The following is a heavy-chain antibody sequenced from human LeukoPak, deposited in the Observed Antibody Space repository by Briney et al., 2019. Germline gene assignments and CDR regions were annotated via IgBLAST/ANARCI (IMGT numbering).Heavy chain of an antibody. J-gene: IGHJ4*02. CDR2: ISGSGSDT. V-gene: IGHV3-11*06. CDR1: GFSCSDYY. CDR3: ARDQSGLIPY. D-gene: IGHD1-14*01. Sequence: GGSLRLSCAASGFSCSDYYMGWIRQAPGKGLEWLSYISGSGSDTNYADSVKGRFTISRDNAKNSLYLQMNSLRAEDTAVYYCARDQSGLIPYWGQGTLVTVSS.